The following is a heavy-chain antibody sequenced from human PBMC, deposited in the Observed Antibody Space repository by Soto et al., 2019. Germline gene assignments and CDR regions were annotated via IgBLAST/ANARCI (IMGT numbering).Heavy chain of an antibody. D-gene: IGHD2-2*01. Sequence: LRLSCAASRFTFSTYEMHWVRQAPGKGLEWVSYISSSGNTVYYADSVKGRFTISRDNTRNSLYLQMNSLRDEDTALYYCVRYCSTTLCNGVATRTFDYWGQGALVTVSS. J-gene: IGHJ4*02. CDR2: ISSSGNTV. CDR1: RFTFSTYE. CDR3: VRYCSTTLCNGVATRTFDY. V-gene: IGHV3-48*03.